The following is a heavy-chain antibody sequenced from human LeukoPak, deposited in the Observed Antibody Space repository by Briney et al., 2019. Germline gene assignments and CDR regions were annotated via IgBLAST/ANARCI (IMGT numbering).Heavy chain of an antibody. CDR2: IYYGGNT. CDR1: GGTISSSSYY. CDR3: ARHPRTQSWFGETLHYYYYMDV. J-gene: IGHJ6*03. D-gene: IGHD3-10*01. V-gene: IGHV4-39*01. Sequence: SETLSLTCSVSGGTISSSSYYWGLIRQPPGKGLEWIGSIYYGGNTHYNPSLKRRVTISVDTSKNQFSLRMSSVPAADTAVCYCARHPRTQSWFGETLHYYYYMDVWGRGTTVTVSS.